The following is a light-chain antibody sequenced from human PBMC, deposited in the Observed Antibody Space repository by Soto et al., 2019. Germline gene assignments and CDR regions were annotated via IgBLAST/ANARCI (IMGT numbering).Light chain of an antibody. CDR2: DAS. CDR3: QQRAGT. V-gene: IGKV3-11*01. J-gene: IGKJ3*01. CDR1: QSVSSH. Sequence: EIVLTQSPATLSLSPGEKATLSCRASQSVSSHLGWYQQKPGQAPRLLIYDASNRATGIPARFSGSGSGTDLTLIISSLEPEDFAVYYCQQRAGTFGPGTKVEIK.